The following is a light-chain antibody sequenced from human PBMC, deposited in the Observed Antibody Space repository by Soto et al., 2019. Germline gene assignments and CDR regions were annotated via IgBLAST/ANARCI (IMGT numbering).Light chain of an antibody. CDR1: QSVNSGY. CDR2: GVS. V-gene: IGKV3-20*01. CDR3: HPYGFTHST. Sequence: EIVLTQSPDTLSLSPGERATLSCRASQSVNSGYIAWYRQKPGQAPKLLIFGVSTRATGIPDRFRGSGSGTDFTLTISRLEPEDFAVYFCHPYGFTHSTFGQQTKVDIK. J-gene: IGKJ1*01.